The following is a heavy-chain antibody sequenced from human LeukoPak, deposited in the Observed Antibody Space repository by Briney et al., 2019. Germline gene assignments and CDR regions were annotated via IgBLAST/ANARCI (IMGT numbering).Heavy chain of an antibody. CDR2: FDPEDGET. D-gene: IGHD3-22*01. J-gene: IGHJ4*02. CDR3: ATREDYYDSSGYWFDY. V-gene: IGHV1-24*01. CDR1: GYTLTELS. Sequence: ASVKVSCKVSGYTLTELSMHWVRQAPGKGLEWMGGFDPEDGETIYAQKFQGRVTMTEDTSTDTAYMELRSLRSEDTAVYYCATREDYYDSSGYWFDYWGQGTLVTVSS.